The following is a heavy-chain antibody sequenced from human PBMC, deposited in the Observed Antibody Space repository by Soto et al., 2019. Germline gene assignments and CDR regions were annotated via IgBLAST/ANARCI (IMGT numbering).Heavy chain of an antibody. V-gene: IGHV6-1*01. CDR1: GDSVSSNSAA. D-gene: IGHD1-1*01. CDR2: TYYRSKWYN. CDR3: ASGVRDGYNYGY. Sequence: SPTLSLTCAISGDSVSSNSAAWNWIRQSPSRGLEWLGRTYYRSKWYNDYAVSVKSRITINPDTSKNQFSLQLNSVTPEDTPVYSCASGVRDGYNYGYWGQGTLVTVSS. J-gene: IGHJ4*02.